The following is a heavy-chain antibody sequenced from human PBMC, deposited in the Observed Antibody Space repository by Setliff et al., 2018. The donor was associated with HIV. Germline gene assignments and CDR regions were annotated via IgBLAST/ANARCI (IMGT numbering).Heavy chain of an antibody. V-gene: IGHV7-4-1*02. D-gene: IGHD4-17*01. Sequence: ASVKVSCKASGYTFTSYAMNWVRQAPGQGLEWMGWINTNTGNSTYAQGFTGRFVFSLDTSVSTAYLQISSLKAEDTAVYYCAREGASVTPETNAFDIWGQGTMVTVSS. CDR1: GYTFTSYA. J-gene: IGHJ3*02. CDR2: INTNTGNS. CDR3: AREGASVTPETNAFDI.